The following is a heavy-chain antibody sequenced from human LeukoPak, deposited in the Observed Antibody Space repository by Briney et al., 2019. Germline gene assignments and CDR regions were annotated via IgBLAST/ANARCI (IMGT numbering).Heavy chain of an antibody. CDR1: DFSIDRANY. V-gene: IGHV4-38-2*02. D-gene: IGHD6-19*01. J-gene: IGHJ4*02. Sequence: SETLSLTCTVSDFSIDRANYGGWVRQPPGKGLDWIASISQSGTTYYNPSLKSRVTISVHTSKNQVSLTLRSVTAADTAVYFCARDAMSGLSSGWRFDSWGRGILVTVSS. CDR3: ARDAMSGLSSGWRFDS. CDR2: ISQSGTT.